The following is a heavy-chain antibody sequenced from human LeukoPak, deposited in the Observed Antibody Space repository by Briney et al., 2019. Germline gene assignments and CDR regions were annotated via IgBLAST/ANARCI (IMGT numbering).Heavy chain of an antibody. CDR2: ISYDGSNK. CDR3: AKWQQRGYGMDV. V-gene: IGHV3-30*18. CDR1: GLTFSSYG. J-gene: IGHJ6*02. Sequence: PGRSLRLSCAASGLTFSSYGMHWVRQAPGKGLEWVAVISYDGSNKYYADSVKGRFTISRDNSKNTLYLQMNSLRAEDTAVYYCAKWQQRGYGMDVWGQGTTVTVSS. D-gene: IGHD6-13*01.